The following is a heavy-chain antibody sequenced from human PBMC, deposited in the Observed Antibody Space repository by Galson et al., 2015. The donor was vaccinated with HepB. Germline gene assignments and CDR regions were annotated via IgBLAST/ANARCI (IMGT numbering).Heavy chain of an antibody. CDR1: GYTSTSYG. Sequence: SVKVSCKASGYTSTSYGISWVRQAPGQGLEWMGWISAYNGNTNYAQKLQGRVTMTTDTSTSTAYMELRSLRSDDTAVYYCAREYYDILTDNWFDPWGQGTLVTVSS. CDR2: ISAYNGNT. D-gene: IGHD3-9*01. J-gene: IGHJ5*02. V-gene: IGHV1-18*04. CDR3: AREYYDILTDNWFDP.